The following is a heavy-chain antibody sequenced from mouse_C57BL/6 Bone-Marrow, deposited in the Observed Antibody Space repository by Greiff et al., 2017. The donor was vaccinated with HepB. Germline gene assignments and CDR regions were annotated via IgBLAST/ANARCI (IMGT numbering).Heavy chain of an antibody. CDR2: INPNNGGT. D-gene: IGHD1-1*01. V-gene: IGHV1-26*01. CDR3: ARDPFTTVVEYYFDY. J-gene: IGHJ2*01. Sequence: EVQLQQSGPELVKPGASVKISCKASGYTFTDYYMNWVKQSHGKSLEWIGDINPNNGGTSYNQKFKGKATLTVDKSSSTAYMELRSLTSEDSAVYYCARDPFTTVVEYYFDYWGQGTTLTVSS. CDR1: GYTFTDYY.